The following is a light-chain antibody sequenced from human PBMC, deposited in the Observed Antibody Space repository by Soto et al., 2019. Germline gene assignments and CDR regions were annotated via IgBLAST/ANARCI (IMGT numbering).Light chain of an antibody. Sequence: QAVVTQPPSVSAAPGQKVTISCSGGSSNIGNNYVSWYQQLPGTAPKLLIYDNDKRPSGTPDRFSGSKSGTSATLDITGLQTGGEAAYYCVSWDSSLRIVLFGGGTKLTVL. J-gene: IGLJ2*01. CDR1: SSNIGNNY. V-gene: IGLV1-51*01. CDR3: VSWDSSLRIVL. CDR2: DND.